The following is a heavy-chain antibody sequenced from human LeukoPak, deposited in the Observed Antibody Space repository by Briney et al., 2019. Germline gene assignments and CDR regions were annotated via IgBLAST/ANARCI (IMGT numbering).Heavy chain of an antibody. CDR3: AGNLVGATGLDY. CDR1: GFTFSSYG. J-gene: IGHJ4*02. CDR2: IWYDGSNK. D-gene: IGHD1-26*01. Sequence: GGSLRLSCAASGFTFSSYGMHWVRQAPGKGLEWVAVIWYDGSNKYYADSVKGRFTISRDNSKNTLYLQMNSLRAEDTAVYYCAGNLVGATGLDYWGQGTLVTVSS. V-gene: IGHV3-33*01.